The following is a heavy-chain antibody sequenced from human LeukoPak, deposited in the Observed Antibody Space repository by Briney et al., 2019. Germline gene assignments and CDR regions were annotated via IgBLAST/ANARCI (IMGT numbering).Heavy chain of an antibody. CDR2: INPNSGGT. J-gene: IGHJ6*02. V-gene: IGHV1-2*02. CDR1: GYTFTGYY. CDR3: ASFTYDSSGYYYGVYYGMDV. Sequence: WASVKVSCKASGYTFTGYYMHWVRQAPGQGLEWMGWINPNSGGTNYAQKFQGRVTMTRDTSISTAYMELSRLRSDDTAVYCCASFTYDSSGYYYGVYYGMDVWGQGTTVTVSS. D-gene: IGHD3-22*01.